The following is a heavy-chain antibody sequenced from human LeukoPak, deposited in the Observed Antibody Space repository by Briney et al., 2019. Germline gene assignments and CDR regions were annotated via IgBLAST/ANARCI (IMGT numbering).Heavy chain of an antibody. CDR2: INPNSGGT. V-gene: IGHV1-2*02. Sequence: ASVTVSCKASGYTFTGYYMHWVRQAPGQGLEWMGWINPNSGGTNYAQKFQGRVTMTRDTSISTAYMELSRLRSDDTAVYYCARDLYYYGSGSYLYWGQGTLVTVSS. CDR3: ARDLYYYGSGSYLY. D-gene: IGHD3-10*01. J-gene: IGHJ4*02. CDR1: GYTFTGYY.